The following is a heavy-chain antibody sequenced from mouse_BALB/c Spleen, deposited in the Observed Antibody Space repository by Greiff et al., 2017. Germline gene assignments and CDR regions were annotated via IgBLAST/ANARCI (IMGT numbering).Heavy chain of an antibody. D-gene: IGHD4-1*02. Sequence: VQLKESGPELVKPGASVKMSCKASGYTFTSYVMHWVKQKPGQGLEWIGYINPYNDGTKYNEKFKGKATLTSDKSSSTAYMELSSLTSEDSAVYYCQLGLMAYWGQGTLVTVSA. CDR3: QLGLMAY. V-gene: IGHV1-14*01. J-gene: IGHJ3*01. CDR2: INPYNDGT. CDR1: GYTFTSYV.